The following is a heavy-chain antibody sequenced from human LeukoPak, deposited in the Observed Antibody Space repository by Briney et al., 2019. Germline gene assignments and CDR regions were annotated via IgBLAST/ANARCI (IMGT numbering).Heavy chain of an antibody. CDR1: GFTFSSYE. D-gene: IGHD3-10*01. CDR3: ARGAYGSGSLSQSDY. CDR2: IGSSDSTT. Sequence: GGSLRLSCVASGFTFSSYEMNWVRQAPGKGLEWLSYIGSSDSTTHYADSVKGRFTISRDNAKNSLYLQMNSLRAEDTAVYYCARGAYGSGSLSQSDYWGQGTLVTVSS. J-gene: IGHJ4*02. V-gene: IGHV3-48*03.